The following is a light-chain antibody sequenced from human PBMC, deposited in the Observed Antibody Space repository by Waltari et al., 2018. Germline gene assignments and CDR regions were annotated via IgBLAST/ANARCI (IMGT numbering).Light chain of an antibody. CDR3: QSRDTISTRV. Sequence: SSELTQDPTVSVALGQTVTITCQGDSLRRYYPSWYQQRPGPDPILVFYGQDKRPSGIPDRFSGSISGNTASLTITGAQAEDEADYYCQSRDTISTRVFGGGTRLTV. CDR1: SLRRYY. J-gene: IGLJ3*02. CDR2: GQD. V-gene: IGLV3-19*01.